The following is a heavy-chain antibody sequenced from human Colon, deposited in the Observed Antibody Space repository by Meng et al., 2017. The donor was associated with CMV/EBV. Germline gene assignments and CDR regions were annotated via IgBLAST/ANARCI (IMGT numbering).Heavy chain of an antibody. CDR2: INPHIGGT. V-gene: IGHV1-2*02. D-gene: IGHD1-1*01. CDR3: ARGPASGAFDI. Sequence: VPLVQSGAEVKKPGASVKISCKASGYTFTDYYIHWLRQAPGQGFEWMGWINPHIGGTNYAQKFLGRVTMTRDTSISTAYMDLSSLISDDTAVYYCARGPASGAFDIWGQGTMVTVSS. CDR1: GYTFTDYY. J-gene: IGHJ3*02.